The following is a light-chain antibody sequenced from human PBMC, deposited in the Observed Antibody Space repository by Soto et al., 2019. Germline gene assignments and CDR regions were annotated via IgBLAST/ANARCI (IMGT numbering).Light chain of an antibody. Sequence: EIVMTQSPATLSVSPGERATLSCRASQSVSSNLAWYQQKPGQAPRLLIYGASTRATGLPARFSGSGSGTEFTLTISSLQSEDFAVYYCQQYNNWPITFGQGTRLEIK. V-gene: IGKV3-15*01. CDR2: GAS. CDR3: QQYNNWPIT. J-gene: IGKJ5*01. CDR1: QSVSSN.